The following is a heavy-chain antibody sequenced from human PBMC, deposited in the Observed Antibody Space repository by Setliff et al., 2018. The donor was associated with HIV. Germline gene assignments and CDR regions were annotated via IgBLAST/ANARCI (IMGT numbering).Heavy chain of an antibody. D-gene: IGHD3-22*01. CDR3: ARMSGGYSGGYFDY. CDR1: GGSISSDY. V-gene: IGHV4-4*09. J-gene: IGHJ4*02. CDR2: ISTTGST. Sequence: SETLSLTCTVSGGSISSDYWSWIRQPPGKGLEWIGYISTTGSTSYSPSLKSRVSISVDTAKNQCSLRLNSVTAADTAVYYCARMSGGYSGGYFDYWDQGTQVTVSS.